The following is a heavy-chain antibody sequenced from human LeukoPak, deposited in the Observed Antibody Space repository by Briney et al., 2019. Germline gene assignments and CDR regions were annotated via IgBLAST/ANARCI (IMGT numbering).Heavy chain of an antibody. J-gene: IGHJ4*02. CDR2: IYYSGST. CDR1: GGSISSSSYY. V-gene: IGHV4-39*01. D-gene: IGHD3-9*01. CDR3: ARGYYDILTGYYHFDY. Sequence: SETLSLTCTVSGGSISSSSYYWGWIRQPPGKGLGWIGSIYYSGSTYYNPSLKSRVTISVDTSKNQFSLKLSSVTAADTAVYYCARGYYDILTGYYHFDYWGQGTLVTVSS.